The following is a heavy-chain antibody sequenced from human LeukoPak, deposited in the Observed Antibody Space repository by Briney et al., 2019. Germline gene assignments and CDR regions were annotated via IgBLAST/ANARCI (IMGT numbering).Heavy chain of an antibody. Sequence: GGSLRLSCAASGFTFSSYAMSWVRQAPGKGLEWVSAISDSGGSTYYADSVKGRFTISRDNAKNSLYLQMNSLRAEDTAVYYCATGDYGAFDIWGQGTMVTVSS. V-gene: IGHV3-23*01. CDR3: ATGDYGAFDI. D-gene: IGHD4-17*01. CDR1: GFTFSSYA. CDR2: ISDSGGST. J-gene: IGHJ3*02.